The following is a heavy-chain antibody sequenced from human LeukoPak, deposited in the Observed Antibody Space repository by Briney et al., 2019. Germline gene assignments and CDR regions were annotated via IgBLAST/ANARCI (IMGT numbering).Heavy chain of an antibody. CDR3: ARVRGRNYGSGSYAVLDV. V-gene: IGHV3-33*07. CDR1: GFTFRSYG. Sequence: GMSLRLSCGASGFTFRSYGMYWVRQAPGKGLEWVAVIWYDGTKEYYADSVKGRFSISRDNSKNTLFLQMNSLRAEDTAVYYCARVRGRNYGSGSYAVLDVWGKGTTVTVSS. CDR2: IWYDGTKE. D-gene: IGHD3-10*01. J-gene: IGHJ6*04.